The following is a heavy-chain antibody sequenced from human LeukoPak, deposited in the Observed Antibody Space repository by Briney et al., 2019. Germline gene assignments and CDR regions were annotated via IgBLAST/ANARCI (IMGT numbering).Heavy chain of an antibody. CDR2: INPNSGGT. Sequence: GASVKVSCKASGYTFTSYYMHWVRQAPGQGLEWMGWINPNSGGTNYAQKFQGRVTMTRDTSISTAYMELSRLRSDDTAVYYCARERIQLWLRVGSDAFDIWGQGTMVTVSS. D-gene: IGHD5-18*01. J-gene: IGHJ3*02. CDR3: ARERIQLWLRVGSDAFDI. V-gene: IGHV1-2*02. CDR1: GYTFTSYY.